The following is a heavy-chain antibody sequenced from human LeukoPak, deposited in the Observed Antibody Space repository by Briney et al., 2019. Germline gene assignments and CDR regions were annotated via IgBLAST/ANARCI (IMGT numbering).Heavy chain of an antibody. CDR3: VPGNRITTPTDTPGIYFDY. CDR2: INPHSGGT. CDR1: GYTFTGYY. D-gene: IGHD3-3*01. Sequence: GASVNVSCKASGYTFTGYYMHWVRQAPGHRREWMGWINPHSGGTDYAQKFQGRVTMTRDTSISTAYMELSRLRSDDTAVYCCVPGNRITTPTDTPGIYFDYWGQGTLVTVSS. J-gene: IGHJ4*02. V-gene: IGHV1-2*02.